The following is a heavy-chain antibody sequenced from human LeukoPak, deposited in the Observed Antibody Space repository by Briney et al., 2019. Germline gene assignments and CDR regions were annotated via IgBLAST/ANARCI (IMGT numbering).Heavy chain of an antibody. CDR1: GGSISSGDYY. CDR2: IYYSGST. CDR3: ARDRAPKDALGY. V-gene: IGHV4-30-4*08. D-gene: IGHD3-10*01. J-gene: IGHJ4*02. Sequence: SETLSLTCTVSGGSISSGDYYWSWIRQPPGKGLEWIGYIYYSGSTYYNPSLKSRVTISVDTSKNQFSLKLSSVTAADTAVCYCARDRAPKDALGYWGQGTLVTVSS.